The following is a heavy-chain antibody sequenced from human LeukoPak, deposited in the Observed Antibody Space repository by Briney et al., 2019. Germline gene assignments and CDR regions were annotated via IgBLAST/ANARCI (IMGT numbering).Heavy chain of an antibody. CDR1: GGTFSSYA. Sequence: SVKVSCKASGGTFSSYAISWVGQAPGQGLEWMGGIIPIFGTANYAQKFQGRVTITADESTSTAYMELSSLRSEDTAVYYCASLGYSYGYYFDYWGQGTLVTVSS. CDR2: IIPIFGTA. V-gene: IGHV1-69*01. J-gene: IGHJ4*02. CDR3: ASLGYSYGYYFDY. D-gene: IGHD5-18*01.